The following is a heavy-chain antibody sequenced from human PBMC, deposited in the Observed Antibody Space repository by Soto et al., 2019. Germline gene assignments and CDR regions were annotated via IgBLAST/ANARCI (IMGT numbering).Heavy chain of an antibody. Sequence: PGGSLRLSCAASGFTFSDYYMSWIRQAPGKGLEWVSYISSSGSTIYYADSVKGRFTISRDNAKNSLYLQMNSLRAEDTAVYYCARSSPDIAARTFYYYYGMDVWGQGTTVTVSS. J-gene: IGHJ6*02. D-gene: IGHD6-6*01. CDR3: ARSSPDIAARTFYYYYGMDV. CDR1: GFTFSDYY. CDR2: ISSSGSTI. V-gene: IGHV3-11*01.